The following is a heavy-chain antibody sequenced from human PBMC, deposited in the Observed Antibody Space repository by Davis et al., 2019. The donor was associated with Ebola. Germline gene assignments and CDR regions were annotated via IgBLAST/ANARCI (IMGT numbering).Heavy chain of an antibody. Sequence: SETLSLTCTVSGGSISSYYWSWIRQPPGKGLEWIGYIYYSGSTNYNPSLKSRVTISVDTSKNQFSLKLSSVTAADTAVYYCARAVDYYDSSGYYYGFTYFDYWGQGTLVTVSS. CDR2: IYYSGST. CDR3: ARAVDYYDSSGYYYGFTYFDY. CDR1: GGSISSYY. D-gene: IGHD3-22*01. V-gene: IGHV4-59*08. J-gene: IGHJ4*02.